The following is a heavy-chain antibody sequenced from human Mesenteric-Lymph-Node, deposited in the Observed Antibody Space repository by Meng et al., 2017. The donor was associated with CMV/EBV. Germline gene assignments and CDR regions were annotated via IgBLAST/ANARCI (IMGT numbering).Heavy chain of an antibody. CDR2: IYHSGST. Sequence: CAVSGGSISSSNWWRWVRQPPGKGLEWIGEIYHSGSTNYNPSLKSRVTISVDKSKNQFSLKLSSVTAADTAVYYCARGNTMVRGVFDYWGQGTLVTVSS. V-gene: IGHV4-4*02. D-gene: IGHD3-10*01. J-gene: IGHJ4*02. CDR3: ARGNTMVRGVFDY. CDR1: GGSISSSNW.